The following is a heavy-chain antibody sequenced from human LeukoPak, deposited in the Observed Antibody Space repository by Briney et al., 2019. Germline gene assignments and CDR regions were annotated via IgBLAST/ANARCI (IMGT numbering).Heavy chain of an antibody. V-gene: IGHV1-8*03. CDR3: ARVAYGDYDDY. Sequence: ASVKVSCKASGYTFSNYEINWVRQATGQGLEWMGWMNPNSGNTGYAQKFQGRVTITRDTSISTAYMELSSLRSEDTAVYYCARVAYGDYDDYWGQGTLVTVSS. J-gene: IGHJ4*02. CDR1: GYTFSNYE. D-gene: IGHD4-17*01. CDR2: MNPNSGNT.